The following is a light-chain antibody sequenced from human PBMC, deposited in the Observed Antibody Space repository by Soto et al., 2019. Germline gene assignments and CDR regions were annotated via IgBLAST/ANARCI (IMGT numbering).Light chain of an antibody. Sequence: EIVLTQSPGTLSLSPGERATLSCRASQSVSSNLAWYQQKPGQAPRLLIYGASTRATGIPARFSGSGSGTEFTLAVSSLQSEDFAVYYCQQYNNWPPITFGQGTLPEVK. CDR2: GAS. CDR3: QQYNNWPPIT. V-gene: IGKV3-15*01. CDR1: QSVSSN. J-gene: IGKJ5*01.